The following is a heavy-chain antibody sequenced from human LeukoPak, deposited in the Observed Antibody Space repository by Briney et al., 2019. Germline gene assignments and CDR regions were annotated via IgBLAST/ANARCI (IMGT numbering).Heavy chain of an antibody. J-gene: IGHJ4*02. Sequence: ASLKVSCKASGYTFPDYFMHWVRQAPGQGLEWVGWINPNSGSTKYAHHFQGRVTLTRDTSISTAYMELSRLRSDDTAVYYCAAGGVTVTFFDYWGQGTLVTVSS. CDR2: INPNSGST. D-gene: IGHD4-17*01. CDR1: GYTFPDYF. V-gene: IGHV1-2*02. CDR3: AAGGVTVTFFDY.